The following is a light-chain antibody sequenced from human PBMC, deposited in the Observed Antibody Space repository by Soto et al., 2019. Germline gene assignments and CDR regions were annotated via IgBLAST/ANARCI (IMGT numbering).Light chain of an antibody. CDR2: GAS. J-gene: IGKJ3*01. Sequence: EIVLTQSPGTLSLSPGERATLSCRASQSVSSSYLAWYQQKPGQAPRLLIYGASGRATGIPDRFSGSGSGTYFTLTISRLEPEDFAVYYCQQYGSPPLFTFGPGTKVDIK. V-gene: IGKV3-20*01. CDR1: QSVSSSY. CDR3: QQYGSPPLFT.